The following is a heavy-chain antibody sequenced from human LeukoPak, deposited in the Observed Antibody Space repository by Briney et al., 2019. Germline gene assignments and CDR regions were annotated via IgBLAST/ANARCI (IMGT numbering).Heavy chain of an antibody. CDR1: GFTVSSNY. V-gene: IGHV3-53*01. CDR2: IYSGGST. D-gene: IGHD6-19*01. J-gene: IGHJ4*02. CDR3: ARDSSYSSGSLAAFDY. Sequence: GGSLRLSCAASGFTVSSNYMSWVRQAPGKGLEWVSVIYSGGSTYYADSVKGRFTTSRDNSKNTLYLQMNSLRAEDTAVYYCARDSSYSSGSLAAFDYWGQGTLVTVSS.